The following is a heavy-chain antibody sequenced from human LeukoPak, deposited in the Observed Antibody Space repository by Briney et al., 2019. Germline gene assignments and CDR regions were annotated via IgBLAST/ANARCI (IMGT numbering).Heavy chain of an antibody. CDR1: GFTLSSYA. V-gene: IGHV3-30-3*01. CDR2: ISYDGSNK. D-gene: IGHD1-26*01. J-gene: IGHJ4*02. Sequence: GGSLRLSCAASGFTLSSYAMHWVRQAPGKGLEWVAVISYDGSNKYYADSVKGRFTISRDNSKNTLYLQMNSLRAEDTAVYYCARESGSGSYKFDYWGQGTLVTVSS. CDR3: ARESGSGSYKFDY.